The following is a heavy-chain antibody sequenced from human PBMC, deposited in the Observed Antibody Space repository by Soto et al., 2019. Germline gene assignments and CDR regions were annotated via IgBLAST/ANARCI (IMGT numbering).Heavy chain of an antibody. J-gene: IGHJ4*02. V-gene: IGHV1-69*13. D-gene: IGHD5-18*01. CDR2: IIPIFGTA. Sequence: SVKVSCKASGGTFSSYAISWVRQAPGQGLEWMGGIIPIFGTANYAQKFQDRATITADESTSTAYMELSSLRSEDTAVYYCARVSSDSYNPYFDYWGQGTLVTVSS. CDR3: ARVSSDSYNPYFDY. CDR1: GGTFSSYA.